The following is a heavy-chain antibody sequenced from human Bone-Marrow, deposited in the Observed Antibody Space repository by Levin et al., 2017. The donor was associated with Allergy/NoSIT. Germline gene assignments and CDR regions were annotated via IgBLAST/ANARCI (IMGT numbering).Heavy chain of an antibody. CDR3: VVPAADS. CDR2: INQHGSEK. D-gene: IGHD6-13*01. V-gene: IGHV3-7*01. CDR1: GFTFSSNW. J-gene: IGHJ5*01. Sequence: PGGSLRLSCAASGFTFSSNWMTWVRQGPGKGLEWVANINQHGSEKYYVDSVKGRFTISIDDAKNSLYLQMNSLRVEDTAVYYCVVPAADSWGQGALVTVSS.